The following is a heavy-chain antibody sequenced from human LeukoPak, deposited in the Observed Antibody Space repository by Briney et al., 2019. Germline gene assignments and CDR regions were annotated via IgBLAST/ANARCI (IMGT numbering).Heavy chain of an antibody. D-gene: IGHD3-3*01. CDR1: GGSFSGYY. V-gene: IGHV4-34*01. Sequence: PSETLSLTCAVYGGSFSGYYWSWIRQPPGKGLEWIGEINHSGSTNYNPSLKSRVTISVDTSKNQFSLKLSSVTAADTAVYYCARVLGFWSSYYIDYWGQGTLVTVSS. J-gene: IGHJ4*02. CDR2: INHSGST. CDR3: ARVLGFWSSYYIDY.